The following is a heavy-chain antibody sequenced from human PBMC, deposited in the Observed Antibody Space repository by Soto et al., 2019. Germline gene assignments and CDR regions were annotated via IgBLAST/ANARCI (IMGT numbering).Heavy chain of an antibody. CDR3: AKDLYGGDNYYFGMGV. Sequence: EVQLLDSGGGLVQPGGSLRLSCAASGFTFSSYAMSWVRQAPGKGLEWVSTISGSGGHTYYPDSVKGRFTISRDNSKTTLYLQMNSLRAEDTAIYYCAKDLYGGDNYYFGMGVWGQGTTVTVSS. D-gene: IGHD3-16*01. V-gene: IGHV3-23*01. CDR1: GFTFSSYA. J-gene: IGHJ6*02. CDR2: ISGSGGHT.